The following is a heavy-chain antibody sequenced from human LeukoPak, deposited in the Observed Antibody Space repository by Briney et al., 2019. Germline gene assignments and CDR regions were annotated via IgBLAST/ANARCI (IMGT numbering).Heavy chain of an antibody. V-gene: IGHV4-59*01. D-gene: IGHD2-21*01. CDR1: GGSISSYY. Sequence: SETLSLTCTVSGGSISSYYWSGIRQPPGKGLEWIAFISYSGSTDYNPSLKSRVTISVDTSKNQFSLRLTSVTAADTAIYYCAREGYYDGDTYHTWLAPWGQGTLVTVSS. CDR2: ISYSGST. CDR3: AREGYYDGDTYHTWLAP. J-gene: IGHJ5*02.